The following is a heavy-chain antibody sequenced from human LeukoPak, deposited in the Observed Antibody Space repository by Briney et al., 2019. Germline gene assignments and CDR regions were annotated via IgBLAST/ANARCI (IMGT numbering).Heavy chain of an antibody. J-gene: IGHJ4*02. V-gene: IGHV4-4*07. CDR3: ARDDVVGATRWSY. CDR2: IYTSGSA. D-gene: IGHD1-26*01. CDR1: GGSISSYY. Sequence: SETLSLTCTVSGGSISSYYWSWIRQPAGKGLEWIGRIYTSGSANYNPSLKSRVTMSVDTSKNQSSLKLSSVTAADTAVYYCARDDVVGATRWSYWGQGTLVTVSS.